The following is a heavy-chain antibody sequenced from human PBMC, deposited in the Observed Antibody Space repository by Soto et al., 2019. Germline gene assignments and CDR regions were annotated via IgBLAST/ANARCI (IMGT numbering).Heavy chain of an antibody. D-gene: IGHD2-2*02. CDR3: ARDPLVLLPPAIGPIPRPAIARGDVYDI. J-gene: IGHJ3*02. CDR2: ISSSNGYI. CDR1: GFTFSSYS. Sequence: PGGSLRLSCAASGFTFSSYSMNWVRQAPGKGLEWVSSISSSNGYIYYADSMKGRFTISRDNAKNSLYLQMNSLRAEDTAVYYCARDPLVLLPPAIGPIPRPAIARGDVYDIWVQGTIVTVSS. V-gene: IGHV3-21*01.